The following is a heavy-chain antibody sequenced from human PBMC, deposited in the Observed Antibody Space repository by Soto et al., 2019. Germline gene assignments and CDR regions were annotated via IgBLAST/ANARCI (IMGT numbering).Heavy chain of an antibody. CDR2: ISWNSDNI. Sequence: GGSLRLSCAASGFSLADYAMHWVRQPPGKGLEWVSGISWNSDNIAYADSVKGRFTISRDYAKKSLYLQMDSLRAEDTALYYCAKDIRTGGRAFDIWGQGTMVTVSS. CDR3: AKDIRTGGRAFDI. D-gene: IGHD3-16*01. J-gene: IGHJ3*02. V-gene: IGHV3-9*01. CDR1: GFSLADYA.